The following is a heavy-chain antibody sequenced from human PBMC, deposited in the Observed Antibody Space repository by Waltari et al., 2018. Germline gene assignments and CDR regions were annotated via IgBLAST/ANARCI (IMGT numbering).Heavy chain of an antibody. Sequence: QVQLVQSGTEVKKPGASVKVSCKASGYTFAGHYIHWGRQAPGQGLEWMGWINPKSGGTSYALKLEGRVTLTTDTATTTAFMELSDLKSDDTAIYYCAKDRYTSTWGSGTGDSWGQGTLVTVSS. J-gene: IGHJ4*02. CDR3: AKDRYTSTWGSGTGDS. V-gene: IGHV1-2*02. CDR2: INPKSGGT. D-gene: IGHD6-19*01. CDR1: GYTFAGHY.